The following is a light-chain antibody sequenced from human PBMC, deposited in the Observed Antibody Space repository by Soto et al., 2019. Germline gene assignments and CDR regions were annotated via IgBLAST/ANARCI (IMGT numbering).Light chain of an antibody. CDR1: SSDVGGYNY. CDR2: EVS. V-gene: IGLV2-14*01. Sequence: QSVLTQPASVSGSPGQSITISCTGTSSDVGGYNYVSWYQQHPGKAPKLLISEVSNRPSGVSNRFSGSKSGNTASLTISGLQAEDEADYYCSSNTATSTCFSGTGPRSPS. CDR3: SSNTATSTCF. J-gene: IGLJ1*01.